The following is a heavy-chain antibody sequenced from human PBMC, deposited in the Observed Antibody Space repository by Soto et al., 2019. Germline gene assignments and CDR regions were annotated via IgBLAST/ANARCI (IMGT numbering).Heavy chain of an antibody. CDR1: GGSINNYY. J-gene: IGHJ4*02. D-gene: IGHD1-26*01. CDR3: ARVYSGSYYEFDY. CDR2: IYTSGST. Sequence: KTSETLSLTCTVSGGSINNYYWSWIRQPAGKGLEWIGRIYTSGSTNYNPYLKSRVTMSVDTSKNQFSLKLSSVTAADTAVYYCARVYSGSYYEFDYWGQGTLVTVSS. V-gene: IGHV4-4*07.